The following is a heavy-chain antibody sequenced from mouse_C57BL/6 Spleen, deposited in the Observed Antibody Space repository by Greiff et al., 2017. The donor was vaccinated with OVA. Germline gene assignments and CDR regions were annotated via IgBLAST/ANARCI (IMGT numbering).Heavy chain of an antibody. D-gene: IGHD3-2*02. V-gene: IGHV5-9-1*02. CDR2: ISSGGDYI. CDR1: GFTFSSYA. J-gene: IGHJ2*01. CDR3: TRETAQAGYYFDY. Sequence: EVHLVESGEGLVKPGGSLKLSCAASGFTFSSYAMSWVRQTPEKRLEWVAYISSGGDYIYYADTVKGRFTISRDNARNTLYLQMSSLKSEDTAMYYCTRETAQAGYYFDYWGQGTTLTVAS.